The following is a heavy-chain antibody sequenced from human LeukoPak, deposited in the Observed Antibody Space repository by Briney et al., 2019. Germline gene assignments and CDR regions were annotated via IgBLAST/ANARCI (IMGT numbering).Heavy chain of an antibody. CDR2: IYHSGST. J-gene: IGHJ5*02. Sequence: PSQTLSLTCTVSGDSISSYYWSWVRQPPGKGLEWIGEIYHSGSTNYNPSLKSRVTISVDKSKNQFSLKLSSVTAADTAVYYCARGRGRGYSGYVSNWFDPWGQGTLVTVSS. D-gene: IGHD5-12*01. CDR1: GDSISSYY. CDR3: ARGRGRGYSGYVSNWFDP. V-gene: IGHV4-4*02.